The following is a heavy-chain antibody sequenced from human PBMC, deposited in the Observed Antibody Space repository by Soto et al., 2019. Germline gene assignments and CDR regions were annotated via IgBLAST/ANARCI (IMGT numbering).Heavy chain of an antibody. CDR2: INAGSGNT. V-gene: IGHV1-3*01. J-gene: IGHJ5*02. CDR3: ARERVMATIYNWFDP. CDR1: GYTFTSYV. Sequence: QVQLVQSGAEVKKPGASVKVSCKASGYTFTSYVMQWVRQAPGQRLEWMGWINAGSGNTKYSQKFQGRVTITRDTSASTAYMELSSLRFEDTAVYYCARERVMATIYNWFDPWGQGTLVTVSS. D-gene: IGHD2-21*01.